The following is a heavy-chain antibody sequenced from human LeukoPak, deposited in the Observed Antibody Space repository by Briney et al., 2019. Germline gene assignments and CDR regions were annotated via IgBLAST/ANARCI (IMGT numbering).Heavy chain of an antibody. D-gene: IGHD3-10*02. Sequence: GGSLRLSCAASGFTFNRYAMNWVRQAPGKGLEWVSGVSGNSGSTYYADSVKGRFTISRDNSKNTLYLQMNSLRAEDTAVYYCAKGITKFVSPFDYWGQGTLVTVSS. CDR1: GFTFNRYA. CDR2: VSGNSGST. CDR3: AKGITKFVSPFDY. V-gene: IGHV3-23*01. J-gene: IGHJ4*02.